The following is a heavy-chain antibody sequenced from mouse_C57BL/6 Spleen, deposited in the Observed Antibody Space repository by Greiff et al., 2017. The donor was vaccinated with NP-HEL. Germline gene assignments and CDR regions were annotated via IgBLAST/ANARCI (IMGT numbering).Heavy chain of an antibody. CDR2: ISYDGSN. V-gene: IGHV3-6*01. D-gene: IGHD1-2*01. J-gene: IGHJ4*01. Sequence: VQLKESGPGLVKPSQSLSLTCSVTGYSITSGYYWNWIRQFPGNKLEWMGYISYDGSNNYNPSLKNRISITRDTSKNQFFLKLNSVTTEDTATYYCARLLRQFAMDYWGQGTSVTVSS. CDR3: ARLLRQFAMDY. CDR1: GYSITSGYY.